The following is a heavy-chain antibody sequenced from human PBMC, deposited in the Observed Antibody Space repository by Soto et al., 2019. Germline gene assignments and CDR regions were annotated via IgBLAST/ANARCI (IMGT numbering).Heavy chain of an antibody. CDR1: GGSFSGYY. D-gene: IGHD2-2*01. V-gene: IGHV4-34*01. Sequence: QVQLQQWGAGLLKPSETLSLTCVVYGGSFSGYYWSWIRQSPGKGLEWIGGINHRGSTNYNPSLESRVTMSVDTSKNQFSLMLPSVTAADTAMYYCARDGFCTSTTCRVGNWFDPWGQGTLVTVSS. J-gene: IGHJ5*02. CDR3: ARDGFCTSTTCRVGNWFDP. CDR2: INHRGST.